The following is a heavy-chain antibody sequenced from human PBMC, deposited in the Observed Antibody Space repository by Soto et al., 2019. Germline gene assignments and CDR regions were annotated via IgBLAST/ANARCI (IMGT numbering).Heavy chain of an antibody. D-gene: IGHD3-3*01. CDR1: GFTFSSYD. J-gene: IGHJ6*02. CDR3: ARDPNYDFWSGFSTPYYYYGMDV. Sequence: EVQLVESGGGLVQPGGSLRLSCAASGFTFSSYDMHWVRQATGKGLEWVSAIGTAGDPYYPGSVKGRFTISRENAKNSLYLQMNSLRAEDTAVYYCARDPNYDFWSGFSTPYYYYGMDVWGQGTTVTVSS. V-gene: IGHV3-13*05. CDR2: IGTAGDP.